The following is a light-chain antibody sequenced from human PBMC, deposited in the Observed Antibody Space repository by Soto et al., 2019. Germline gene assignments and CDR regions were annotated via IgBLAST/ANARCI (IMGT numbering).Light chain of an antibody. CDR2: EAS. CDR1: QSITKW. Sequence: DIQMTQSPSTLSASVGDRVTITCRASQSITKWLAWYKQKPGKAPKIXSFEASTLESGVPSRFSGSGAGTEFTLTINSLQPDDFATYYCQHYYGFSRTFGQGTKVDI. CDR3: QHYYGFSRT. J-gene: IGKJ1*01. V-gene: IGKV1-5*01.